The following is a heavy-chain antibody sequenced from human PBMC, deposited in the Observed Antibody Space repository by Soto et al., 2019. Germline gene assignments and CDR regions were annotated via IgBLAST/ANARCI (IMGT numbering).Heavy chain of an antibody. CDR2: IIGSGGST. J-gene: IGHJ4*02. Sequence: EVQLLESGGGLVQPGGSLRLSCAASGFTFSSYAMSWVRQAPGKGLEWVSAIIGSGGSTYDEDSVKRRFTISSDNSKNTLYLQMNSLRAEDTAVYYCAKRSHYGDYKPKPWYFDYWGQGTLVTVSS. V-gene: IGHV3-23*01. D-gene: IGHD4-17*01. CDR3: AKRSHYGDYKPKPWYFDY. CDR1: GFTFSSYA.